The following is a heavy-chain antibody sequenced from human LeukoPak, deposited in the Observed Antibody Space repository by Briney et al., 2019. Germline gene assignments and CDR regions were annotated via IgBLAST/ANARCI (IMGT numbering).Heavy chain of an antibody. D-gene: IGHD3-10*01. Sequence: SETLSLTCTVSGGSISSGGYYWSWIRQHPGKGLEWIGYIYYSGSTYYNPSLKSRVTISVDTSKNQFSLRLSSVTAADTAVYYCARERRYGSDFDYWGQGTLVTVSS. CDR2: IYYSGST. V-gene: IGHV4-31*03. CDR3: ARERRYGSDFDY. CDR1: GGSISSGGYY. J-gene: IGHJ4*02.